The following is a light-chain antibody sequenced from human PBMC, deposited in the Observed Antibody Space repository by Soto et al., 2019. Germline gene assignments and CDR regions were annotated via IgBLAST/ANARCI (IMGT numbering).Light chain of an antibody. CDR1: QSVSSSY. CDR3: PHSGSSLWT. V-gene: IGKV3-20*01. CDR2: GAS. J-gene: IGKJ1*01. Sequence: EIVLTQSPGTLSVSPGERATLSCRASQSVSSSYLAWYQQKPGQAPRLLIYGASSRASGIPDRFSGSGSGTDFTLTISRLEPEDLAVYYCPHSGSSLWTFGQGPKVEIK.